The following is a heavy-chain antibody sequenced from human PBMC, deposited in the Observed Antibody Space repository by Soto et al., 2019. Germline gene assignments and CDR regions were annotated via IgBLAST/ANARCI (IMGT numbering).Heavy chain of an antibody. D-gene: IGHD6-19*01. CDR2: IKSRGGGATR. CDR1: GFNFNIAW. Sequence: PWGSLSLSGAASGFNFNIAWMTWVRQAPGKGLEWIGLIKSRGGGATRDYAAPVEGRFTISRDDSQNKIYLQMNSLKAEDTAVYYCTKVHTVEHPPFDYWGQGTPVAVSS. J-gene: IGHJ4*02. V-gene: IGHV3-15*01. CDR3: TKVHTVEHPPFDY.